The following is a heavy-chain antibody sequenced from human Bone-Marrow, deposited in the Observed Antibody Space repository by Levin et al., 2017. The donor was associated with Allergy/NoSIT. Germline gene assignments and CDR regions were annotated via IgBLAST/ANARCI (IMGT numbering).Heavy chain of an antibody. V-gene: IGHV4-34*01. CDR1: GGSLRGYF. J-gene: IGHJ2*01. D-gene: IGHD3-16*01. CDR3: ARVILGIGRYFDL. Sequence: KSSETLSLTCGVSGGSLRGYFWTWIRQSPEKGLEWIAESNLQGTVNYNPSLRRRVSISADTSKNKFSLNVTSVSAADTAVYFCARVILGIGRYFDLWGRGTLVTVSS. CDR2: SNLQGTV.